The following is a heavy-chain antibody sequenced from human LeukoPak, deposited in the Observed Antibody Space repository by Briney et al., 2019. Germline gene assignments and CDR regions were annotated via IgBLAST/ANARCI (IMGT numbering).Heavy chain of an antibody. CDR3: ARGSVQLWLRDTYYYMDV. CDR1: GFTFDDYA. Sequence: GPGGSLRLSYAASGFTFDDYAMNWVRQVPGRGLEWVSGINWNGRITEYADSVKDRFTISRQNTKNSLYLYMNNLGGEDTALYFCARGSVQLWLRDTYYYMDVWGKGTTVTVSS. V-gene: IGHV3-20*03. D-gene: IGHD5-18*01. CDR2: INWNGRIT. J-gene: IGHJ6*03.